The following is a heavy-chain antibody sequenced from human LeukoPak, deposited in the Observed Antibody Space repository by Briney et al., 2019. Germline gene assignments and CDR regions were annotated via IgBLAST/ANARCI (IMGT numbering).Heavy chain of an antibody. V-gene: IGHV1-46*01. D-gene: IGHD3-9*01. Sequence: GASVKVSCKASGYTFTSYYMHWVRQAPGQGLEWMGIINPSGGSTSYAQKFQGRVTITADESTSTAYMELSSLRAEDTAVYYCARDLLGSATSYSSGAWDYWGQGTLVTVSS. J-gene: IGHJ4*02. CDR2: INPSGGST. CDR1: GYTFTSYY. CDR3: ARDLLGSATSYSSGAWDY.